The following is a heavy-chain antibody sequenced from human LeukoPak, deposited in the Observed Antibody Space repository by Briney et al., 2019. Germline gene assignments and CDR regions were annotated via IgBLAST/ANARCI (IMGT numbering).Heavy chain of an antibody. J-gene: IGHJ6*02. V-gene: IGHV1-58*02. CDR2: IVVGSGNT. CDR3: AAGEVVVAATQTYYYGMDV. Sequence: ASVKVSCKASGFTFTSSAMQWVRQARGQRLEWIGWIVVGSGNTNYAQKFQERVTITRDMSTSTAYMELSSLRSEDTAVYYCAAGEVVVAATQTYYYGMDVWGQGTTVTVSS. CDR1: GFTFTSSA. D-gene: IGHD2-15*01.